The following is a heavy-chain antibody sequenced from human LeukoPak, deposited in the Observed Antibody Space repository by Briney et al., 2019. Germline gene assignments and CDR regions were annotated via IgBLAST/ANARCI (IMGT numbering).Heavy chain of an antibody. Sequence: PSETLSLTCTVSGGSISSYYWSWIRQPPGKGLEWIGYIYYSGSINYNPSLKRRVTISVDTTKNQFSLKLSSVTAADTAVYYCARATTVSRNWFDPWGQGTLVTVSS. J-gene: IGHJ5*02. V-gene: IGHV4-59*01. D-gene: IGHD4-17*01. CDR1: GGSISSYY. CDR3: ARATTVSRNWFDP. CDR2: IYYSGSI.